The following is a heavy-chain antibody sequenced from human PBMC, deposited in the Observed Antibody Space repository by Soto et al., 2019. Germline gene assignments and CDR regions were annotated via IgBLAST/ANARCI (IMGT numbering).Heavy chain of an antibody. CDR1: CGSISSYY. J-gene: IGHJ6*02. Sequence: SETLSLTCTFSCGSISSYYWSWIRQPPGKGLERIGYIYYSGSTNYNPSLKSRVTISVDTSKNQFSLKLSSVTAADTAVYYCARDRGGYCSSTSCATYYYYGMDVWGQGTTVTVSS. CDR3: ARDRGGYCSSTSCATYYYYGMDV. D-gene: IGHD2-2*01. CDR2: IYYSGST. V-gene: IGHV4-59*01.